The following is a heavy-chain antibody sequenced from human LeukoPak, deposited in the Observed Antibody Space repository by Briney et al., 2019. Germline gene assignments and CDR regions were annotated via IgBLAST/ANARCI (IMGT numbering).Heavy chain of an antibody. CDR3: AGVDLPLYYYGVDV. CDR2: INPSGGST. V-gene: IGHV1-46*01. J-gene: IGHJ6*02. CDR1: GYTFTSYY. Sequence: GASVKVSCKASGYTFTSYYMHWVRQAPGQGLEWMGIINPSGGSTSYAQKFQGRVTITRDMSTSTAYMELSSLRSEDTAVYYCAGVDLPLYYYGVDVWGQGTTVTVSS.